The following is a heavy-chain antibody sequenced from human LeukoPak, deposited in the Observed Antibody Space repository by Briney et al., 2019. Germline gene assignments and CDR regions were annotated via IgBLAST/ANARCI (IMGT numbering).Heavy chain of an antibody. CDR3: ARAVFIRGLLVSDY. V-gene: IGHV3-30*02. Sequence: PGGSLRLSCAASGFTFSAYGIHWVRQAPGKGLEWVAFIRLDGSKTYYSDSVRGRFTISRDNSKNTLYLQMNSLRAEDTAVYFCARAVFIRGLLVSDYWGQGTLVTVSS. CDR2: IRLDGSKT. D-gene: IGHD3-10*01. J-gene: IGHJ4*02. CDR1: GFTFSAYG.